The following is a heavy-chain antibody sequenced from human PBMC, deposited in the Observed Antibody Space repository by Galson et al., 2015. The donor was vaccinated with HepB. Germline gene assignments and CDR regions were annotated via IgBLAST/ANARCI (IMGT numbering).Heavy chain of an antibody. CDR2: ISSSSYT. J-gene: IGHJ4*02. CDR1: GFTFSDYY. V-gene: IGHV3-11*03. Sequence: SLRLSCAASGFTFSDYYMSWIRQAPGKGLEWVSYISSSSYTNYADSVKGRFTISRDNAKNSLYLQMNSLRAEDAAVYYCASTRGPYYFGYWGQGTLVTVSS. D-gene: IGHD2-2*01. CDR3: ASTRGPYYFGY.